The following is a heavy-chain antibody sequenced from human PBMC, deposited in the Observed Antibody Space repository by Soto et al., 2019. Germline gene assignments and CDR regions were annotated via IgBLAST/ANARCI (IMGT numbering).Heavy chain of an antibody. CDR2: ISYTGRT. CDR3: AREWGLLPYYVMNV. D-gene: IGHD7-27*01. V-gene: IGHV4-61*03. Sequence: TSETLSLTCIVSGDSVTSGSYYWTWLRQPPGKGLEWIGYISYTGRTKYNPSLQSRVTISVDTSKNDFSLNLSSVTAADTAVYFCAREWGLLPYYVMNVWGHGTAVTVSS. J-gene: IGHJ6*02. CDR1: GDSVTSGSYY.